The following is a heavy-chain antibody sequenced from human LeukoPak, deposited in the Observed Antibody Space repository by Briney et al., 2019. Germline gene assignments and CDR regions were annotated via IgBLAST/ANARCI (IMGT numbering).Heavy chain of an antibody. CDR2: ISAYNGNT. CDR3: ARDGTTGTTVKRAAFDI. CDR1: GYTFTSYG. Sequence: ASVKVSCKASGYTFTSYGISWVRQAPGQGLEWMGWISAYNGNTNYAQKLQGRVTMTTDTSTSTAYMELRSLRSDDTAVYYCARDGTTGTTVKRAAFDIWGQGTMVTVSS. D-gene: IGHD1-1*01. J-gene: IGHJ3*02. V-gene: IGHV1-18*01.